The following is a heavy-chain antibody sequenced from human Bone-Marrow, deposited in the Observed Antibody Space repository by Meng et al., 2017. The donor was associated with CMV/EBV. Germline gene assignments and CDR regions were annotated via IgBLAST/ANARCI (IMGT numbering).Heavy chain of an antibody. J-gene: IGHJ5*02. CDR1: YTFTSYD. D-gene: IGHD4-17*01. Sequence: YTFTSYDINWVRQATGQGLEWTGRMNPNIGNTGYAQKSQGRVTMTRNTSISTAYMELSSLRSENTAVYDCARVFIYDGEPPVLLWFDPWGQGTLVTVSS. CDR2: MNPNIGNT. CDR3: ARVFIYDGEPPVLLWFDP. V-gene: IGHV1-8*01.